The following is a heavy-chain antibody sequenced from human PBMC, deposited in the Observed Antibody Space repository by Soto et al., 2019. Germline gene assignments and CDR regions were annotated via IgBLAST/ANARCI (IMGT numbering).Heavy chain of an antibody. Sequence: QVQLVQSGAEVKKPGSSVKVSCKASEGTFSRYAISWVRQAPGQGLEWMGGIIPIFGTANYAQKFQGRVTITADESTSTAYMELSSLRSEDTAVYYCARAWYYDSSGYLGFDYWGQGTLVTVSS. CDR3: ARAWYYDSSGYLGFDY. V-gene: IGHV1-69*12. J-gene: IGHJ4*02. CDR2: IIPIFGTA. D-gene: IGHD3-22*01. CDR1: EGTFSRYA.